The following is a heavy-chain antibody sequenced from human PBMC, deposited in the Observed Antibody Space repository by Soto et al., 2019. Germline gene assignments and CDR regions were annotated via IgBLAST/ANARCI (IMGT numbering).Heavy chain of an antibody. V-gene: IGHV1-2*04. CDR2: INPNSGGT. Sequence: ASVKVSCKASGYTFTGYYMHWVRQAPGQGLEWMGWINPNSGGTNYAQKFQGWVTMTRDTSISTAYMELSRLRSDATAVYYCARGDIVVVPAAYNWFDPWGQGTLVTVSS. D-gene: IGHD2-2*01. J-gene: IGHJ5*02. CDR3: ARGDIVVVPAAYNWFDP. CDR1: GYTFTGYY.